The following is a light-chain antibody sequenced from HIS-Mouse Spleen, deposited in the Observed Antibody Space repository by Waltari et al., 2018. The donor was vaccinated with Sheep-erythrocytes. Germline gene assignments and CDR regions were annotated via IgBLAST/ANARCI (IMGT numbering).Light chain of an antibody. V-gene: IGLV2-8*01. CDR1: SRDVGGYNY. Sequence: QSALTQPPSASGSPGQSVPISCTGPSRDVGGYNYVSWYQQHPGKAPKLMIYEVSKRPSGVPDRFSGSKSGNTASLTVSGLQAEDEADYYCSSYAGSNNWVFGGGTKLTVL. J-gene: IGLJ3*02. CDR2: EVS. CDR3: SSYAGSNNWV.